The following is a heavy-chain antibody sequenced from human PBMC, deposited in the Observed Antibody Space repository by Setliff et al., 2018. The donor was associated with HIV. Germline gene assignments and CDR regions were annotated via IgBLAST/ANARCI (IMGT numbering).Heavy chain of an antibody. CDR1: GFIVSSNY. Sequence: PGGSLRLSCAASGFIVSSNYMSWVRQAPGKGLEWISIIYSAGSTYYADSVKGRFTISRDSSKNTLYLQMNSLRAEDTAVYYCARVTPTMIRGGPRWFDPWGQGTRVTVSS. D-gene: IGHD3-10*01. CDR2: IYSAGST. V-gene: IGHV3-53*01. CDR3: ARVTPTMIRGGPRWFDP. J-gene: IGHJ5*02.